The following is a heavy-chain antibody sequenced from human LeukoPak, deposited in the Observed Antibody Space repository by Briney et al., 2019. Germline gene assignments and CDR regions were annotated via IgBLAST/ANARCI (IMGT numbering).Heavy chain of an antibody. Sequence: ETLSLTCAVYGGSFSGYYWSWIRQPPGKGLEWIGEINHSGSTNYNPSLKSRVTISVDTSKNQFSLKLSSVTAADTAVYYCARGPRNYYGSGSYYHVGWFDPWGQGTLVTVSS. J-gene: IGHJ5*02. D-gene: IGHD3-10*01. CDR2: INHSGST. CDR1: GGSFSGYY. V-gene: IGHV4-34*01. CDR3: ARGPRNYYGSGSYYHVGWFDP.